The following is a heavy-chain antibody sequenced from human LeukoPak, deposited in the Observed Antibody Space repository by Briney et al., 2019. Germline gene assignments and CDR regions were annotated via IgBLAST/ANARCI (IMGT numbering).Heavy chain of an antibody. J-gene: IGHJ4*02. CDR1: GYTFTGYY. D-gene: IGHD6-13*01. V-gene: IGHV1-18*04. CDR3: ARDHGYSSSQYNLFDY. Sequence: ASVKVSCKASGYTFTGYYMHWVRQAPGQGLEWMGWISAYNGNTNYAQKLQGRVTMTTDTSTSTAYMELRSLRSDDTAVYYCARDHGYSSSQYNLFDYWGQGTLVTVSS. CDR2: ISAYNGNT.